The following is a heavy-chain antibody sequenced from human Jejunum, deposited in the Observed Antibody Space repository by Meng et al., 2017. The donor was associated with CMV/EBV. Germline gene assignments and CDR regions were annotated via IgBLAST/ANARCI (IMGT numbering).Heavy chain of an antibody. CDR3: ARNGYYSLDY. D-gene: IGHD3-22*01. J-gene: IGHJ4*02. Sequence: SLYCAVSGGSFRRSKWWSWVRPPPGKGLEWIGEIYDSGTTAYNPSLKSRVTISLDESKNAFSLKLKSVTAADTAVYYCARNGYYSLDYWSQGTLVTVSS. V-gene: IGHV4-4*02. CDR2: IYDSGTT. CDR1: GGSFRRSKW.